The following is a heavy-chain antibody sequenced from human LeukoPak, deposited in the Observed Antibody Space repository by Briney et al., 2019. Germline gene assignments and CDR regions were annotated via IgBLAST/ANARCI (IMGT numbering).Heavy chain of an antibody. CDR2: INPNGGRT. D-gene: IGHD6-19*01. V-gene: IGHV1-46*01. Sequence: GASAKFSCKTSEYTFTRHSMHWVRQAPGQGLEWMGIINPNGGRTTYAQKIQGRVTMTRDMSTGTMYMEMSSLRSEDTAVYYCARDNNGWAWDYWGQGTLVTVSS. J-gene: IGHJ4*02. CDR1: EYTFTRHS. CDR3: ARDNNGWAWDY.